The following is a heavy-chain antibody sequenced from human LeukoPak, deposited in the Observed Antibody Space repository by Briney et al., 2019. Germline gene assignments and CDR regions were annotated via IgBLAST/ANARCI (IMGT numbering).Heavy chain of an antibody. CDR1: GFTFNNYA. V-gene: IGHV3-23*01. J-gene: IGHJ5*02. CDR2: ISASGAKT. CDR3: SKYPVQHGNGLYWFDP. D-gene: IGHD1-1*01. Sequence: GGSLRLSCAAAGFTFNNYAVSWVRQAPGKGLDWASGISASGAKTYYADSVKGRFTISRDNSRNTLYLQMTSLRVEDTAVYYCSKYPVQHGNGLYWFDPWGQGTVVTVSS.